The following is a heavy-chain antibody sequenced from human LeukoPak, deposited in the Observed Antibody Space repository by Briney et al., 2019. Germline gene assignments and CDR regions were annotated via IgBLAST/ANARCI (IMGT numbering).Heavy chain of an antibody. J-gene: IGHJ4*02. CDR1: GYTFTSYD. V-gene: IGHV1-8*01. CDR3: ATSTLVITMVRGVAFDY. D-gene: IGHD3-10*01. Sequence: ASVKVSCKASGYTFTSYDINWVRQATGQGLEWMGWMNPNSGNTGYAQKFQGRVTMTEDTSTDTAYMELSSLRSEDTAVYYCATSTLVITMVRGVAFDYWGQGTLVTVSS. CDR2: MNPNSGNT.